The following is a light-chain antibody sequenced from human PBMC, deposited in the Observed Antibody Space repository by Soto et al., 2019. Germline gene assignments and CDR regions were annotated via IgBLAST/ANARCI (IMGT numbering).Light chain of an antibody. CDR2: DAS. CDR3: QQRSNWPLT. Sequence: ESVLTQSPGTLSLSPGERATLSCGASQSVSSNLAWYQQKPGQAPRLLIYDASNRATGIPARFSGSGSGTDFTLTISSLEPEDFAVYYCQQRSNWPLTFGGGTKVDIK. V-gene: IGKV3-11*01. CDR1: QSVSSN. J-gene: IGKJ4*01.